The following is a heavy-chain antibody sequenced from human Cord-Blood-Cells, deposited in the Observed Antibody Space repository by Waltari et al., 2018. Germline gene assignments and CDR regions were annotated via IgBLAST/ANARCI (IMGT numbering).Heavy chain of an antibody. J-gene: IGHJ4*02. CDR3: ARQRSIAAAGDY. D-gene: IGHD6-13*01. Sequence: EVQLVQSGAEAKTPGESLKFSCKGSGYSFTLSWTGWVRQMPGKGLEWRGIIYPGDSDTRYSPSFQSQVTISADKSISTAYLQWSSLKASDTAMYYCARQRSIAAAGDYWGQVTLVTVSS. CDR1: GYSFTLSW. V-gene: IGHV5-51*01. CDR2: IYPGDSDT.